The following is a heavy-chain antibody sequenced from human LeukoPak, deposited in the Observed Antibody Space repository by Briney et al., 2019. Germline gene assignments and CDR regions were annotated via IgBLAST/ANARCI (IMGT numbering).Heavy chain of an antibody. Sequence: GGSLRLSCEASGFTFSNYWMSWVRRAPGKGLEWVANIKEDGRAKYYVDSVKGRFTISRDNAKSSLYLQMNSLRAEDTSVYYCATYSGSSSMDFWGQGTLVTVSS. CDR2: IKEDGRAK. J-gene: IGHJ4*02. CDR3: ATYSGSSSMDF. D-gene: IGHD1-26*01. CDR1: GFTFSNYW. V-gene: IGHV3-7*01.